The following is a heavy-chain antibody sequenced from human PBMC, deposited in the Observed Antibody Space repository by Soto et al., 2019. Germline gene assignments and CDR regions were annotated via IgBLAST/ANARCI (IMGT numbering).Heavy chain of an antibody. D-gene: IGHD2-15*01. CDR1: GGSISSYY. CDR3: ARVSHYCSGGSCHGYYYYYGMDV. J-gene: IGHJ6*02. CDR2: IYYSGST. Sequence: SETLSLTCTVSGGSISSYYWSWIRQPPGKGLEWIGYIYYSGSTNYNPSLKSRVTISVDTSKNQFSLKLSSVTAADTAVYYCARVSHYCSGGSCHGYYYYYGMDVWGQGTTVT. V-gene: IGHV4-59*12.